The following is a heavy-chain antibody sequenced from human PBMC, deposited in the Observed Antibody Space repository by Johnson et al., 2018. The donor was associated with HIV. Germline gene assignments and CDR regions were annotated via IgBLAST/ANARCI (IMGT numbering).Heavy chain of an antibody. CDR3: ASSQGSGEGAFDI. CDR2: IKQDGSEK. D-gene: IGHD2-21*01. V-gene: IGHV3-7*05. J-gene: IGHJ3*02. CDR1: GFTFSSYD. Sequence: VQLVESGGGLVQPGGSLRLSCAASGFTFSSYDMHWVRQAPGRGLEWVANIKQDGSEKYYVDSVKGRFTISRDNAKNSLYLQMNSLRAEDTAVYYCASSQGSGEGAFDIWGQGTMVIVSS.